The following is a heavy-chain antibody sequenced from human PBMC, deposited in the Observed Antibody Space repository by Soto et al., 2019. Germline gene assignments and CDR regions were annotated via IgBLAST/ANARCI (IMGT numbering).Heavy chain of an antibody. J-gene: IGHJ5*02. Sequence: PSDTLSLTCAVSGGSISSGGYSWSWIRQPPGKGLEWIGYIYHSGSTYYNPSLKSRVTISVDRSKNQFSLKLSSVTAADTAVYYCAREGPITTDCISTSCYGSWFDPWGQGTLVTVSS. D-gene: IGHD2-2*01. CDR2: IYHSGST. CDR3: AREGPITTDCISTSCYGSWFDP. V-gene: IGHV4-30-2*01. CDR1: GGSISSGGYS.